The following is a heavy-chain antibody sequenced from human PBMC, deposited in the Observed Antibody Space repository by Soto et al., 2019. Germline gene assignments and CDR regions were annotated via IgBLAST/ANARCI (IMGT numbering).Heavy chain of an antibody. Sequence: EVQLVESGGGLVKPGGSLRLSCAASGFTFSSHTMNWVRQAPGKGLEWVSSVSSSSSYIYYADSVKGRFIISRDAAKNSLYLQMNSLRAEDTAVYFCARGRYCSGGGCVYYFDYWGQGTLVTVSS. CDR1: GFTFSSHT. CDR3: ARGRYCSGGGCVYYFDY. D-gene: IGHD2-15*01. J-gene: IGHJ4*02. V-gene: IGHV3-21*01. CDR2: VSSSSSYI.